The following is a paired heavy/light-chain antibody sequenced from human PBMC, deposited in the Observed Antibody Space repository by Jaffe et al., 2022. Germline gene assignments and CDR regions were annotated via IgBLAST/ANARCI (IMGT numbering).Light chain of an antibody. CDR3: NAYTGGRNVV. V-gene: IGLV2-8*01. J-gene: IGLJ2*01. CDR2: EVD. Sequence: QSALTQPPSASGSLGQSITISCTGTDNDVGGYNYVSWYQQHPGKAPKLIIYEVDKRPSGVPDRFSGSKSGNTASLTVSGLRAEDEADYHCNAYTGGRNVVFGGGTKLTVL. CDR1: DNDVGGYNY.
Heavy chain of an antibody. D-gene: IGHD6-19*01. CDR3: AHRREDGWYSDYDY. J-gene: IGHJ4*02. CDR1: GFSLDTDGVG. V-gene: IGHV2-5*02. CDR2: IYWDDDK. Sequence: QITLKESGPTLVKPTQTLTLTCTISGFSLDTDGVGVGWIRQPPGKALEWLALIYWDDDKRYSPSLKSRLIVTRDSSKNQVVLTMTDMDPVDTATYYCAHRREDGWYSDYDYWGPGALVTVSS.